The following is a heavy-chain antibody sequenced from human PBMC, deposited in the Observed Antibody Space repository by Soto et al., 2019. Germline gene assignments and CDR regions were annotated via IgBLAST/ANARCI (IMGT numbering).Heavy chain of an antibody. J-gene: IGHJ6*01. CDR2: NYYSGST. V-gene: IGHV4-39*01. Sequence: QLQLQESGPGLVKPSETLSPTCTVSGGSISSSSYYWGWIRQPPGKGLKWIGSNYYSGSTYYNPSLKSRVTISVDTSKNQFSLKLSSVTAADTAVYYCAILWQRLAGHYYYGM. D-gene: IGHD6-25*01. CDR1: GGSISSSSYY. CDR3: AILWQRLAGHYYYGM.